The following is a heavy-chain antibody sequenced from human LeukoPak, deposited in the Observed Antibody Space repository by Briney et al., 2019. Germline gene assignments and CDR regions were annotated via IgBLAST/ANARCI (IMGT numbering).Heavy chain of an antibody. Sequence: ASVTVSCKASGYTFTSYYMHWVRQAPGQGLEWMGIINPSGGSTSYAQKFQGRVTMTRDTSTSTVYMELSSLRSEDTAVYYCAGSGSEELFDYWGQGTLVTVSS. CDR3: AGSGSEELFDY. CDR2: INPSGGST. J-gene: IGHJ4*02. CDR1: GYTFTSYY. V-gene: IGHV1-46*01. D-gene: IGHD1-26*01.